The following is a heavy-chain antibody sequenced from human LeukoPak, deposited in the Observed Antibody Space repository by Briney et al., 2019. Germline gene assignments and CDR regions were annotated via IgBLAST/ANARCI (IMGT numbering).Heavy chain of an antibody. CDR2: ISSSSSHI. D-gene: IGHD6-6*01. CDR3: ARESSSSSSY. CDR1: GFTFSSYS. V-gene: IGHV3-21*01. Sequence: GGSLRLSCAASGFTFSSYSMNWVRQAPGKGLEWVSSISSSSSHIYYADSVKGRFTISRDNAKNSLYLQMNSLRAEDTAVYYCARESSSSSSYWGQGTLVTVSS. J-gene: IGHJ4*02.